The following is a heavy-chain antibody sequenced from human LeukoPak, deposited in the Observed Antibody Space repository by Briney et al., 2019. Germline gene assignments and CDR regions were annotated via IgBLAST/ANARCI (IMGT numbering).Heavy chain of an antibody. J-gene: IGHJ5*01. CDR3: AKEPREYCSSTSCPNWFDS. V-gene: IGHV3-23*01. CDR2: ISASGGTT. D-gene: IGHD2-2*01. Sequence: SGGSLRLSCAASGFTFNNYAMSWVRQAPGKGLEWVSAISASGGTTYYADSVKGRFTISRDNSENTLFPQMNSLRAEDTAVYYCAKEPREYCSSTSCPNWFDSWGQGTLVTVSS. CDR1: GFTFNNYA.